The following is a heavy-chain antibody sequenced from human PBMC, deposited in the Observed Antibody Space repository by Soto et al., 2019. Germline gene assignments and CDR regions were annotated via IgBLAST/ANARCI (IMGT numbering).Heavy chain of an antibody. CDR2: IYYSGST. D-gene: IGHD7-27*01. J-gene: IGHJ6*02. V-gene: IGHV4-39*07. Sequence: PSETLSLTGTVSGGSISSSSYYWGWIRQPPGKGLEWIGSIYYSGSTYYNPSLKSRVTISVDTSKNQFSLKLSSVTAADTAVYYCARAAELGYYYYGMDVWGQGTRVTVSS. CDR3: ARAAELGYYYYGMDV. CDR1: GGSISSSSYY.